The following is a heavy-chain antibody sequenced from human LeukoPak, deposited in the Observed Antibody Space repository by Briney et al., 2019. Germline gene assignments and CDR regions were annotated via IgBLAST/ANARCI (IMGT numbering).Heavy chain of an antibody. D-gene: IGHD5-18*01. CDR2: IYYSGST. CDR1: GGSLSSYY. V-gene: IGHV4-59*12. J-gene: IGHJ4*02. CDR3: ARGRGYSSSSVDY. Sequence: PSDTLSLTCTVSGGSLSSYYWSWLRQPPGKGLEWIGYIYYSGSTNYNPSLKSRVTISVDTSKNQFSLRLSSVTAADTAVYYCARGRGYSSSSVDYWGQGTLVTVSS.